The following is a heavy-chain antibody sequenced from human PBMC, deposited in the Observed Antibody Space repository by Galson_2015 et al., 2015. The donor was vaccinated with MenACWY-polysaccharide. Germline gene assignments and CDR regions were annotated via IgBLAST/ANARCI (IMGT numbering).Heavy chain of an antibody. Sequence: QSGAEVKKPGESLQISCVGSGYSFSSYWIAWVRQMPGKGLEWMGIIYPDDSDTRYSPSFQGQVTISADRSINTAYLQWSSLKASDTAMYYCARHQSGDYWGQGTLVTVSS. CDR1: GYSFSSYW. D-gene: IGHD3-10*01. J-gene: IGHJ4*02. V-gene: IGHV5-51*01. CDR2: IYPDDSDT. CDR3: ARHQSGDY.